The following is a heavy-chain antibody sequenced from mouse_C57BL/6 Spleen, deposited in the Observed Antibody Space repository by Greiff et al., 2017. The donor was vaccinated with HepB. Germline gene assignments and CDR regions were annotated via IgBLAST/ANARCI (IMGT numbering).Heavy chain of an antibody. Sequence: EVQLMESEGGLVQPGSSMKLSCTASGFTFSDYYMAWVRQVPEKGLEWVANINYDGSSTYYLDSLKSRFIISRDNAKNILYLQMSSLKSQDTATYYCAREDGNYLFDYWGQGTTLTVSS. J-gene: IGHJ2*01. CDR1: GFTFSDYY. V-gene: IGHV5-16*01. CDR3: AREDGNYLFDY. D-gene: IGHD2-1*01. CDR2: INYDGSST.